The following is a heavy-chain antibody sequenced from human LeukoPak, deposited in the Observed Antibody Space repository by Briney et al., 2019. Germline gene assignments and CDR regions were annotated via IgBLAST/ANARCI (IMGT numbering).Heavy chain of an antibody. D-gene: IGHD2-8*01. V-gene: IGHV1-2*06. J-gene: IGHJ5*01. CDR3: ASEGYGVKPFGS. Sequence: GASVKVSCKVSGYTFTHHYLHWVRQAPGQGLEWMGRINPNSGETNYKDKLQGRITMTRATSISTAYLEVTTLTSDDTAVYYCASEGYGVKPFGSWGQGTLVIVSS. CDR1: GYTFTHHY. CDR2: INPNSGET.